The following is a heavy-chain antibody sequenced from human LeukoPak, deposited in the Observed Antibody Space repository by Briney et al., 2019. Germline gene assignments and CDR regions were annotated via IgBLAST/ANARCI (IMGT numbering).Heavy chain of an antibody. CDR1: GGSVSTSDYY. D-gene: IGHD1-26*01. CDR3: ARGGVGYFDY. V-gene: IGHV4-39*07. CDR2: IFYTGKT. Sequence: SETLSLTCTVSGGSVSTSDYYWGWIRQPPGKGPEWIGDIFYTGKTNYNPSLKSRVTISVDTSKNQFSLKLSSVTAADTAVYYCARGGVGYFDYWGQGTLVTVSS. J-gene: IGHJ4*02.